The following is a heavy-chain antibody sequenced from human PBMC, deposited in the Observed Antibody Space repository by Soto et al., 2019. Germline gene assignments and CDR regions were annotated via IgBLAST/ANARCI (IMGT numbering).Heavy chain of an antibody. CDR3: ARLVGAYDSYFDH. J-gene: IGHJ4*02. D-gene: IGHD5-12*01. CDR2: IYPGDSET. Sequence: PGESLKISCKASGYDFARTWIGWVRQLPGKGLDWLGIIYPGDSETRYSPSFRGQVTFSADMSISTAYLQWSSLKTSDIAIYYCARLVGAYDSYFDHWGQGTRVTVSS. CDR1: GYDFARTW. V-gene: IGHV5-51*01.